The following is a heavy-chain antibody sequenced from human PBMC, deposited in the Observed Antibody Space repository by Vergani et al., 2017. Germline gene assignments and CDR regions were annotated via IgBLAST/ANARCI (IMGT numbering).Heavy chain of an antibody. CDR2: IRSKANSYAT. V-gene: IGHV3-73*01. CDR3: TRLPTLYSSSNY. J-gene: IGHJ4*02. D-gene: IGHD6-13*01. CDR1: GFTFIGSA. Sequence: EVQLVESGGGLVQPGGSLKLSCAASGFTFIGSAMHWVRQASGKGLEWVGRIRSKANSYATAYAASVKGRFTISRDDSKNTAYLQMNSLQPEDTAVYYCTRLPTLYSSSNYWGQGTLVTVSS.